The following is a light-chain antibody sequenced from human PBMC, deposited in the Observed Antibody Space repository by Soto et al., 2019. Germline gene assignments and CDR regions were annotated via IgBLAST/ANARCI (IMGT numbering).Light chain of an antibody. V-gene: IGLV1-40*01. J-gene: IGLJ1*01. CDR1: SSNIGAGFD. CDR3: QSYDNSLSGYV. CDR2: GSS. Sequence: QSVLTQPPSVSGAPGKRVTISCTGSSSNIGAGFDVHWYRQLLGTAPKLLIYGSSNRPSGVPDRFSGSKSGTSASLAITGLQAEDEADYYCQSYDNSLSGYVFGTGTKLTVL.